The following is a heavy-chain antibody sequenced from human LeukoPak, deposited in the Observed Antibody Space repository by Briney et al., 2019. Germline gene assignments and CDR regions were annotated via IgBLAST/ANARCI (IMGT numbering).Heavy chain of an antibody. CDR2: IYYSGST. CDR1: GGSISSYY. Sequence: SETLSLTCTVSGGSISSYYWSWIRQPPGKGLEWIGYIYYSGSTNYNPSLKSRVTISVDTSKIHFSLKLSSVTAADTAVCYCARVVWSVYMDVWGKGTTVTVSS. CDR3: ARVVWSVYMDV. V-gene: IGHV4-59*01. J-gene: IGHJ6*03. D-gene: IGHD3-3*01.